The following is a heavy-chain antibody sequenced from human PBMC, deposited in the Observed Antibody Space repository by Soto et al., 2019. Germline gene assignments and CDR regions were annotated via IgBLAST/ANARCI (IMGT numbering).Heavy chain of an antibody. CDR3: ARDAPPYYYDSSGSPGLLYYYGMDV. Sequence: GGSLRLSCAASGFTFSSYAMHWVRQAPGKGLEWVAVISYDGSNKYYADSVKGRFTISRDNSKNTLYLQMNSLRAEDTAVYYCARDAPPYYYDSSGSPGLLYYYGMDVWGQGTTVTVSS. CDR1: GFTFSSYA. CDR2: ISYDGSNK. V-gene: IGHV3-30-3*01. J-gene: IGHJ6*02. D-gene: IGHD3-22*01.